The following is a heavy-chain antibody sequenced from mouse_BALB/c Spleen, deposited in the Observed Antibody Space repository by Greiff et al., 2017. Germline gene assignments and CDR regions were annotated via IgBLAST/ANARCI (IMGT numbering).Heavy chain of an antibody. J-gene: IGHJ3*01. D-gene: IGHD1-1*01. CDR3: ARRGYGSSPWFAY. CDR2: ISYDGSN. CDR1: GYSITSGYY. Sequence: EVKLVESGPGLVKPSQSLSLTCSVTGYSITSGYYWNWIRQFPGNKLEWMGYISYDGSNNYNPSLKNRISITRDTSKNQFFLKLNSVTTEDTATYYCARRGYGSSPWFAYWGQGTLVTVSA. V-gene: IGHV3-6*02.